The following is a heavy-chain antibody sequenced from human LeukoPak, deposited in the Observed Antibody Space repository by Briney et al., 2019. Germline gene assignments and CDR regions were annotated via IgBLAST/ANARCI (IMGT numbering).Heavy chain of an antibody. V-gene: IGHV3-7*01. CDR3: ARDPQYCAGDYHYGRFDY. CDR2: IKQDGSEK. D-gene: IGHD2-21*02. J-gene: IGHJ4*02. Sequence: PGGSLRLSCAASGFTFSVYWMTWVRQAPGKGLEGVANIKQDGSEKYYVDSVKGRFTISRDNAKNSLYLQMNSLRAEDTAVYYCARDPQYCAGDYHYGRFDYWGQGTLVTVSS. CDR1: GFTFSVYW.